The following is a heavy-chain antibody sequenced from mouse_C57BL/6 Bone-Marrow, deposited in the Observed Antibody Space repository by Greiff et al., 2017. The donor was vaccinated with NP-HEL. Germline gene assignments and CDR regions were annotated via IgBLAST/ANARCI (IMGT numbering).Heavy chain of an antibody. CDR3: ARGGAQAPYAMDY. D-gene: IGHD3-2*02. Sequence: EVKLQESGPGLVKPSQSLSLTCSVTGYSITSGYYWNWIRQFPGNKLEWMGYISYDGSNNYNPSLKNRISITRDTSKNQFFLKLNSVTTEDTATYYCARGGAQAPYAMDYWGQGTSVTVSS. CDR1: GYSITSGYY. J-gene: IGHJ4*01. V-gene: IGHV3-6*01. CDR2: ISYDGSN.